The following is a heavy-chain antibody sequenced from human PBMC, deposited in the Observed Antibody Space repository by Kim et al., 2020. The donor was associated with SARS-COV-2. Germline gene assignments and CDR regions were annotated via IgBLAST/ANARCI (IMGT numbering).Heavy chain of an antibody. D-gene: IGHD4-17*01. CDR1: GFTFSRYD. J-gene: IGHJ6*02. CDR3: ARAEYGGNYYYYYGMDV. Sequence: GGSLRLSCAASGFTFSRYDMHWVRQATGKGLEWVSVIVTAGDTYYPGSVKGRFTISRENAKNSLYLQMNSLRAGDTAVYYCARAEYGGNYYYYYGMDVWGQGTTVTVSS. V-gene: IGHV3-13*01. CDR2: IVTAGDT.